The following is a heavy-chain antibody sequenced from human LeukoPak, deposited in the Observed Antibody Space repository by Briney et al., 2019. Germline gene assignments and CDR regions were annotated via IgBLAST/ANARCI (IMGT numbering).Heavy chain of an antibody. D-gene: IGHD6-19*01. J-gene: IGHJ4*02. V-gene: IGHV3-64*01. CDR1: GFTFSSYA. Sequence: PGGSLRLSCAASGFTFSSYAMHWVRQAPGKGLEYVSAISSNGGSTYYANSVKGRFTISRDNSKNTLYLQMGSLRAEDTAVYYCAKDPEIIAVAYDPQFDYWGQGTLVTVSS. CDR3: AKDPEIIAVAYDPQFDY. CDR2: ISSNGGST.